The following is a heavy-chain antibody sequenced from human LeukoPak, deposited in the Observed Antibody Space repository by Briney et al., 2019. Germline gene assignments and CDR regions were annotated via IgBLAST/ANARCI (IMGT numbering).Heavy chain of an antibody. V-gene: IGHV1-2*02. Sequence: AASVKVSCKASGYTFTGYYMHWVRQAPGQGLEWMGWINPNSGGTNYAQKFQGRVTMTRDTSISTAYMELSRLRSDDTAVYYCARMRPYTRLLWFGEDGMDVWGQGTTVTVSS. CDR3: ARMRPYTRLLWFGEDGMDV. D-gene: IGHD3-10*01. CDR2: INPNSGGT. J-gene: IGHJ6*02. CDR1: GYTFTGYY.